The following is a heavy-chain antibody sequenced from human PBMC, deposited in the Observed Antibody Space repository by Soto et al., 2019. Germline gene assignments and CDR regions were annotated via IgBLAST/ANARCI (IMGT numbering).Heavy chain of an antibody. D-gene: IGHD6-13*01. Sequence: SETLSLTCAVYGEPFSGYYWTWIRQPPGKGLEWIGEINHSGSTNYNPSIKSRVTMSVDTSKNQFSLNLSSVTAADTAVYFCARLGMRFPGSTWRLYHFDYWGQGTLVT. CDR2: INHSGST. CDR3: ARLGMRFPGSTWRLYHFDY. CDR1: GEPFSGYY. J-gene: IGHJ4*02. V-gene: IGHV4-34*01.